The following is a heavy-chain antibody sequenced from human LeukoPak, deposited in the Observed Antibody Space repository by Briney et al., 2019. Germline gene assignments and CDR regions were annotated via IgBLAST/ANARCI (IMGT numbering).Heavy chain of an antibody. D-gene: IGHD3-22*01. CDR1: RFTFSDYY. CDR2: ISGSGTTI. Sequence: GGSLRLSCAGSRFTFSDYYMSWLRQAPGKGLEWVSYISGSGTTILYADFVKGRFTISRDNAKNSVYLQMNSLRAEDTALYYCARDRGPAGYLDYWGQGTLVTVSS. V-gene: IGHV3-11*01. J-gene: IGHJ4*02. CDR3: ARDRGPAGYLDY.